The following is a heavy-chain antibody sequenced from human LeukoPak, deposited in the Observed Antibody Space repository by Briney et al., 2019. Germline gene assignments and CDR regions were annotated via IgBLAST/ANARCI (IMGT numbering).Heavy chain of an antibody. CDR3: ARDKWSPPDYMDV. J-gene: IGHJ6*03. Sequence: GASVKVSCKASGYTFTSHAMHWVRQAPGQRLEWMGWINGGNGYAKYSQYFQGRVTITRDTSASTAYMELSSLRSEDTAVYYCARDKWSPPDYMDVWGKGTTVTVSS. CDR2: INGGNGYA. V-gene: IGHV1-3*01. D-gene: IGHD2-15*01. CDR1: GYTFTSHA.